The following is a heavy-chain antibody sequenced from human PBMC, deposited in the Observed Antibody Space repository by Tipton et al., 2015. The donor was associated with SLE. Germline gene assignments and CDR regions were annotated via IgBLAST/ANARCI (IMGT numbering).Heavy chain of an antibody. J-gene: IGHJ5*02. CDR3: ARALYDSRSSRNRFDP. V-gene: IGHV3-74*01. D-gene: IGHD3-10*01. CDR2: INSEGSSA. CDR1: GFIFDTYW. Sequence: GSLRLSCAASGFIFDTYWMHWVRQAPGKGLVWVASINSEGSSANYADSLRGRFAVSRDNAKNTLSLEMSSLSVEDTAVYYCARALYDSRSSRNRFDPCGQGTLVTVSS.